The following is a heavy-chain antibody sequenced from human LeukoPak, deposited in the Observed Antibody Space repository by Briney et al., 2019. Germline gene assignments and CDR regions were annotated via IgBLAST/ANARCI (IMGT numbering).Heavy chain of an antibody. D-gene: IGHD3-10*01. CDR2: ISGSGGST. Sequence: GGSLRLSCAASGFTFSSYAMSWVRQAPGKGLEWVSAISGSGGSTNYADSVKGRFTISRDNSKNTLYLQMNSLRAEDTAVYYCAKVGRVTMVRGPPDYWGPGTLVTVSS. V-gene: IGHV3-23*01. CDR1: GFTFSSYA. CDR3: AKVGRVTMVRGPPDY. J-gene: IGHJ4*02.